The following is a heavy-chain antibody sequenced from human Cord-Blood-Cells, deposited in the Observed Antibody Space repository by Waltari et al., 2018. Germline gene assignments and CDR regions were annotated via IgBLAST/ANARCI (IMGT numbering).Heavy chain of an antibody. CDR3: ARDKSAGVGAFDI. D-gene: IGHD7-27*01. V-gene: IGHV1-2*04. CDR1: GYTFTGYY. CDR2: INPNSGGT. J-gene: IGHJ3*02. Sequence: QVQLVQSGAEVKKPGASVKVSCKASGYTFTGYYMHWVRQAPGQGLEWMGWINPNSGGTNYAQNFQGWVTMTRDTSISTAYMELSRLRSDDTAVYYCARDKSAGVGAFDIWGQGTMVTVSS.